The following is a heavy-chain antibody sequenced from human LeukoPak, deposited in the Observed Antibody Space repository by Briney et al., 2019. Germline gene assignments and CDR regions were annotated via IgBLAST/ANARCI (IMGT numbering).Heavy chain of an antibody. J-gene: IGHJ4*02. CDR2: ISYDGSNK. V-gene: IGHV3-30*04. Sequence: GGSLGLSCAASGFTFSSYAMHWVRQAPGKGLEWVAVISYDGSNKYYADSVKGRFTISRDNSKNTLYLQMNSLRAEDTAVYYCAKGTASDYWGQGTLVTASS. CDR1: GFTFSSYA. D-gene: IGHD5-18*01. CDR3: AKGTASDY.